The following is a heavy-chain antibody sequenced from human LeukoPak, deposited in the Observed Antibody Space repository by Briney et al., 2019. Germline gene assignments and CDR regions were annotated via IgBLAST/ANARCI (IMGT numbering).Heavy chain of an antibody. D-gene: IGHD3-16*01. Sequence: GGSLRLSCAASGFPFNTYEMNWVRQAPGKGLEWVSYISSSGSTIYYADSVKGRFTISRDNAKNSLYLQMNSLRAEDTAIYYCARVGAYAAVNCWGQGTRVTVSS. J-gene: IGHJ4*02. CDR3: ARVGAYAAVNC. CDR1: GFPFNTYE. V-gene: IGHV3-48*03. CDR2: ISSSGSTI.